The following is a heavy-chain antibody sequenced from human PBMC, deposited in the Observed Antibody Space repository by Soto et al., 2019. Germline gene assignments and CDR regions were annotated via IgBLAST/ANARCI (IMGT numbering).Heavy chain of an antibody. CDR1: GYTFTGYY. CDR2: INPNSGGT. D-gene: IGHD5-18*01. J-gene: IGHJ4*02. Sequence: GASVKVSCKASGYTFTGYYMHWVRQAPGQGLEWMGWINPNSGGTNYAQKFQGWVTMTRDTSISTVYMELSRLRSDDTAVYYCARSSGDTAMVLGYWGQGTLVTVSS. V-gene: IGHV1-2*04. CDR3: ARSSGDTAMVLGY.